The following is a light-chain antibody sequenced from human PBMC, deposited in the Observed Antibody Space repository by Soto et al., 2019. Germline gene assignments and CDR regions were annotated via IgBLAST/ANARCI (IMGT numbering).Light chain of an antibody. CDR2: DVN. CDR1: SSDVGGYDF. V-gene: IGLV2-14*01. J-gene: IGLJ1*01. Sequence: QSALTQPASVSGSPGQSITISCTGTSSDVGGYDFVSWYQHHPGKAPKLLIYDVNNRPSGLSDRFSGSKSGNTASLTISGLQPEDEADYYGSSYTSSQTRVFGTGTPVTVL. CDR3: SSYTSSQTRV.